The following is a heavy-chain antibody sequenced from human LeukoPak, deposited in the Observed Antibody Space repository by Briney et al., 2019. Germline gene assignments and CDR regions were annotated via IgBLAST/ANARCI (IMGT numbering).Heavy chain of an antibody. V-gene: IGHV3-30-3*01. CDR1: GFTFSSYA. D-gene: IGHD5-18*01. CDR3: AKGGRERDSSHYYFDY. Sequence: PGGSLRLSCAASGFTFSSYAMHWVRQAPGKGLEWVAFISYDGTNKYYTDSVKGRFTISRGNSENTVYLQMNSLRAGDTAVYYCAKGGRERDSSHYYFDYWGQGTHVTVSS. CDR2: ISYDGTNK. J-gene: IGHJ4*02.